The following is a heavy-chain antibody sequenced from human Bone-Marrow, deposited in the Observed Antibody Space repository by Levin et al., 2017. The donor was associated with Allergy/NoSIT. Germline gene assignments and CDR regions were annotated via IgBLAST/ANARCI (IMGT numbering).Heavy chain of an antibody. CDR1: RGIFSGFL. J-gene: IGHJ4*02. D-gene: IGHD2/OR15-2a*01. V-gene: IGHV1-69*10. CDR3: ARNSRAGRGPALY. Sequence: SVKVSCKASRGIFSGFLISWVRQAPGQGLEWMGGIIPSLGTIKYAEKFQGRVTFSADISTRTAYMDLSSLRSEDTAVYYCARNSRAGRGPALYWGQGTLATVSS. CDR2: IIPSLGTI.